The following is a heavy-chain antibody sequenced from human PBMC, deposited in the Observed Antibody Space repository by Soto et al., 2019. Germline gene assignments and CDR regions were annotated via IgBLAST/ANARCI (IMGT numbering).Heavy chain of an antibody. Sequence: PGGSLRLSCAASGFTSSSYAMSWVRQAPGKGLEWVSATSGSGGSTYYADSVKGRFTISRDNSKNTLYLQRNSLRAEDTAVYYCAKVPSARIAAAVNFDYWGQGTLVTVSS. CDR2: TSGSGGST. V-gene: IGHV3-23*01. CDR3: AKVPSARIAAAVNFDY. J-gene: IGHJ4*02. CDR1: GFTSSSYA. D-gene: IGHD6-13*01.